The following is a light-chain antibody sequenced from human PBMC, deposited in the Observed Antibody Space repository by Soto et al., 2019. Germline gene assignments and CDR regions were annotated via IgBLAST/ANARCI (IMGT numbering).Light chain of an antibody. J-gene: IGKJ2*01. CDR2: DTS. CDR1: QSVSSY. V-gene: IGKV3-15*01. Sequence: EIVMTQSPATLSVSPGERATLSCRASQSVSSYLAWYQQKPGQAPRLLIYDTSSRATGFPARLSGSGSGTEFTLNISSLQSEDFAVYYCQQYKSWPPYTFGQGTKVEIK. CDR3: QQYKSWPPYT.